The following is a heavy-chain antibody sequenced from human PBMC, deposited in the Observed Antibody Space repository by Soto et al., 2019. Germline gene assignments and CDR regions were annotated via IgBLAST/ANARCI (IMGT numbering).Heavy chain of an antibody. CDR2: IYPGDSDT. CDR1: GYSYTSYW. J-gene: IGHJ6*02. Sequence: LKISCKGSGYSYTSYWICWVRQIHGKGLEWMGIIYPGDSDTRYSPSFQGQVTISADKSTSTAYLRWSSLKASDTAIYFFPGTQAIGKYYSVMDVWGQGTTVTVSS. V-gene: IGHV5-51*01. D-gene: IGHD1-26*01. CDR3: PGTQAIGKYYSVMDV.